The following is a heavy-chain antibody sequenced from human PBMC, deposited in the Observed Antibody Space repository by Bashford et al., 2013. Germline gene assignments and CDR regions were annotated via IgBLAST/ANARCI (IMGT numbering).Heavy chain of an antibody. V-gene: IGHV4-4*07. CDR2: IYTSGGT. Sequence: SETLSLTCTVSGDSISSYYWSWIRQPAGKGLEWIGRIYTSGGTDYNPSLKSRVTMSIDTSKTQFSLKLTSVTAADTAVYYCAIEVVTAAGRLDSWGPGTLVTVSS. CDR3: AIEVVTAAGRLDS. CDR1: GDSISSYY. D-gene: IGHD6-13*01. J-gene: IGHJ4*02.